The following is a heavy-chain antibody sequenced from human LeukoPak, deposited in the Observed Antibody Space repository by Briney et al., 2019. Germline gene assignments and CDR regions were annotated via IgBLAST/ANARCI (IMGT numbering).Heavy chain of an antibody. V-gene: IGHV1-69*05. Sequence: SVKVSCKASGGTFSSYAISWVRQAPGQGLEWMGRIIPIFGTANYAQKFQGRVTITTDESTSTAYMELSSLRSEDTAVYFCVRASLLRGLVGYYFDSWGQGTPVTVFS. CDR1: GGTFSSYA. D-gene: IGHD3-16*02. J-gene: IGHJ4*02. CDR2: IIPIFGTA. CDR3: VRASLLRGLVGYYFDS.